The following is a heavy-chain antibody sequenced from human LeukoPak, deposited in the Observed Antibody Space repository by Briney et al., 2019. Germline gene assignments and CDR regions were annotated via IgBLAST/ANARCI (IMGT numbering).Heavy chain of an antibody. D-gene: IGHD5-24*01. CDR3: ARGGQGDGYSADEAFDF. CDR2: TYYRSKWYS. CDR1: VHIVSSNSAA. J-gene: IGHJ3*01. Sequence: SQTLSLTWVIAVHIVSSNSAACNWIRQSPSRGLEWLGRTYYRSKWYSDYAVSVKSRITINPDTSKNQFSLQLNSVTPEDTAVYYCARGGQGDGYSADEAFDFWGQGTMVTVSS. V-gene: IGHV6-1*01.